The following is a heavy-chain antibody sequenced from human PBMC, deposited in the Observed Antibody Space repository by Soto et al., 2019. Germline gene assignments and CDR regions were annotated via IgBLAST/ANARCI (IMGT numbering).Heavy chain of an antibody. CDR1: GGSISSGDYY. CDR2: IYYSGST. V-gene: IGHV4-30-4*01. Sequence: SETLSLTCTVSGGSISSGDYYWSWIRQPPGKGLEWIGYIYYSGSTYYNPSLKSRVTISVDTSKNQFSLKLSSVTAADTAVYYCARDGHYYDSSGYWEYGYFDYWGQGALVTVSS. CDR3: ARDGHYYDSSGYWEYGYFDY. J-gene: IGHJ4*02. D-gene: IGHD3-22*01.